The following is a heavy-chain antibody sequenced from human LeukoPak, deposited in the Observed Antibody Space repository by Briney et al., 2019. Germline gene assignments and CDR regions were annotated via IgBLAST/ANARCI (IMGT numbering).Heavy chain of an antibody. CDR2: INHNGNVN. CDR1: GFTFSSYA. Sequence: GGSLRLSCAASGFTFSSYAITWARQAPGKGLEWVASINHNGNVNYYVDSVKGRFTISRDNAKNSLYLQMSNLRAEDTAVYFRARGGGLDVWGQGATVTVSS. D-gene: IGHD3-16*01. CDR3: ARGGGLDV. V-gene: IGHV3-7*03. J-gene: IGHJ6*02.